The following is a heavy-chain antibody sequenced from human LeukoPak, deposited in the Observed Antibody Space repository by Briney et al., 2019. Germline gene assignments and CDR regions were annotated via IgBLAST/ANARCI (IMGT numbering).Heavy chain of an antibody. CDR2: IKPDGSEG. CDR1: GFTFSHFW. D-gene: IGHD7-27*01. V-gene: IGHV3-7*01. CDR3: ATERNWAFDY. J-gene: IGHJ4*02. Sequence: GGSLRLSCAASGFTFSHFWVSWVRQAPEKGLEWVATIKPDGSEGHYVDSVKGRFTISRDNAKNSLYLQMNSLRAEDTAVYYCATERNWAFDYWGQGTLVTVSS.